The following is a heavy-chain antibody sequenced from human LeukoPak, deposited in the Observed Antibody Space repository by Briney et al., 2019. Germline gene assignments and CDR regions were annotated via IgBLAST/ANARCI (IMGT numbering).Heavy chain of an antibody. CDR3: AKTVSGSHSYQGGDY. CDR2: ISGSGGNT. V-gene: IGHV3-23*01. CDR1: GFTFSSYA. D-gene: IGHD3-16*02. J-gene: IGHJ4*02. Sequence: PGGSLRLSCAASGFTFSSYAMSWVRQAPGKGLEWVSAISGSGGNTYYADSVKGRFTMSRDNSKNTLYLQMNSLRAEDTAVYFCAKTVSGSHSYQGGDYWGQGTLVTV.